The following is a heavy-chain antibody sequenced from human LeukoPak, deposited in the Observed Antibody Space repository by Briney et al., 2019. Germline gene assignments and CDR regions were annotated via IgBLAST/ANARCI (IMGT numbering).Heavy chain of an antibody. CDR1: GFTFSSYG. D-gene: IGHD3-10*02. CDR2: ISGSGGST. Sequence: RSGGSLRLSCAASGFTFSSYGMSWVRQAPGKGLEWVSAISGSGGSTYYADSVKGRFTISRDNSKNTLYLQMNSLRAADTAVYYCAELGITMIGGVWGKGTTVTISS. CDR3: AELGITMIGGV. J-gene: IGHJ6*04. V-gene: IGHV3-23*01.